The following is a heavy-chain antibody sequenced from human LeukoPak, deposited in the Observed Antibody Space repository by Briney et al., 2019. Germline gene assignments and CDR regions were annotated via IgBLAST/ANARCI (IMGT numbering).Heavy chain of an antibody. V-gene: IGHV1-8*01. Sequence: ASVKVSCKASGYTFTSYDINWVRQATGQGLEWMGWMNPNSGNTGYAQKFQGRVTMTRNTSISTAYMELSSLRPEDTAVYYCATSARSWFPYDYWGQGTLVTVSS. CDR3: ATSARSWFPYDY. CDR2: MNPNSGNT. D-gene: IGHD6-13*01. J-gene: IGHJ4*02. CDR1: GYTFTSYD.